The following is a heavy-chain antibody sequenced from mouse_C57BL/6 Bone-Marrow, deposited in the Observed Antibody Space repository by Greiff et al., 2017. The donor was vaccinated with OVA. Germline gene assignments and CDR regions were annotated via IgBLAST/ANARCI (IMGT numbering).Heavy chain of an antibody. D-gene: IGHD4-1*01. J-gene: IGHJ2*01. CDR2: INPSTGGT. CDR1: GYSFTGYY. Sequence: VQLKESGPELVKPGASVKISCKASGYSFTGYYMNWVKQSPEKSLEWIGEINPSTGGTTYNQKFKAKATLTVVKSSSTAYMQLKSLTSEDSAVYYCAITGPYYFDYWGQGTTLTVSS. V-gene: IGHV1-42*01. CDR3: AITGPYYFDY.